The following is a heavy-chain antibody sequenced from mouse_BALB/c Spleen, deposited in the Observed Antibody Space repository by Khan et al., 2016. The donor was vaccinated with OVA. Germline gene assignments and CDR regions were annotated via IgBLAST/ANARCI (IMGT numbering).Heavy chain of an antibody. CDR3: ARDYWFTY. J-gene: IGHJ3*01. Sequence: EVELVESGGGLVKPGGSLKLSCAASGFTFSNYAMSWVRQTPEKRLEWVASISSGGSTYYPDSVKGRFTISRDNDRNILYLQMSSLRSEDTAMYYCARDYWFTYWGQGTLVTASA. V-gene: IGHV5-6-5*01. CDR1: GFTFSNYA. CDR2: ISSGGST.